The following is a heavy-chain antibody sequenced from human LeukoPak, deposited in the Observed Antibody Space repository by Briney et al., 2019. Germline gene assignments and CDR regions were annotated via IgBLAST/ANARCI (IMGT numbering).Heavy chain of an antibody. CDR2: ISTSGSTK. Sequence: GGSLRLSCAASGFTFSSYEMNWVRQAPGKGLEWVSYISTSGSTKYYADSVKGRFTISRDNAKNTLYLQMNSLRAEDTAVYYCARGSGSYGYWGQGTLVTVSS. CDR3: ARGSGSYGY. CDR1: GFTFSSYE. V-gene: IGHV3-48*03. J-gene: IGHJ4*02. D-gene: IGHD1-26*01.